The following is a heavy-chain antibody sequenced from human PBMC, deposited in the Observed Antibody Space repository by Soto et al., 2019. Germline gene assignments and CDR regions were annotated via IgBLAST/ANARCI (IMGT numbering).Heavy chain of an antibody. D-gene: IGHD4-4*01. Sequence: QGQLVQSGAELKKPGASVRVSCKASGYTFDFYGLNWVRQAPGQGLEWMGWISTYTGNTDYPQKFQGRVTMTTDTSTNITFLDLRSLTSDDTAVYYCVRDVSVTSGSFGGYWGQGTLVTVSS. J-gene: IGHJ4*02. CDR2: ISTYTGNT. V-gene: IGHV1-18*01. CDR1: GYTFDFYG. CDR3: VRDVSVTSGSFGGY.